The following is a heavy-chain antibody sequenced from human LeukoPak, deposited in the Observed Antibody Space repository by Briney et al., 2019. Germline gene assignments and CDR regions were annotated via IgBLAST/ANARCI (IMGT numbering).Heavy chain of an antibody. CDR3: ARDQGVYASYGINDAFDI. CDR2: IYYSRST. CDR1: GGSISSYY. V-gene: IGHV4-59*01. J-gene: IGHJ3*02. D-gene: IGHD2-8*01. Sequence: SETLSLTCTVSGGSISSYYWSWIRQPPGKGLEWIGYIYYSRSTNYNPSLKSRVNISVDTSKNQFSLKLSSVTAADTAVYYCARDQGVYASYGINDAFDIWGQGTMVTVS.